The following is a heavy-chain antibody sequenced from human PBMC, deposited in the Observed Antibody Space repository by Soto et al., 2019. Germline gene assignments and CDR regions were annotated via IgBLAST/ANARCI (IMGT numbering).Heavy chain of an antibody. CDR3: AHTQATHRRQDPFHY. V-gene: IGHV2-5*02. CDR2: IYWDEDK. D-gene: IGHD1-26*01. Sequence: QITLKESGPTLLKPTQTLTLTCSFSGFSLTSSGAGVGWIRQPPGKALERLAVIYWDEDKRYSPSLRSRLTTPKAPSKNQVVLTMTYPDPADTATYFCAHTQATHRRQDPFHYRGQGTLVTVSS. J-gene: IGHJ4*02. CDR1: GFSLTSSGAG.